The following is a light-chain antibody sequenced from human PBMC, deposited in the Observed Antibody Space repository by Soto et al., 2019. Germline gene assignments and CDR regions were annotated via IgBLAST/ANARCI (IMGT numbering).Light chain of an antibody. V-gene: IGKV3-20*01. CDR1: QSVSSSY. CDR3: QQYAGSRT. CDR2: GAS. J-gene: IGKJ1*01. Sequence: IVLTHPPGPLSLSPGEKATPSCGASQSVSSSYLAWYQQKPGQAPRLLIYGASSRATGIPDRFSGSGSGTDFTLTISRLEPEDFAVYYCQQYAGSRTFGQGTKVDIK.